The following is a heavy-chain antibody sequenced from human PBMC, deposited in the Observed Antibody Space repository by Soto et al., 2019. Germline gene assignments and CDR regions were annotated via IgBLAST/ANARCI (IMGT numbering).Heavy chain of an antibody. Sequence: ASVKVSCKASEYTFTGYYMHWVRQAPGQGLEWMGWISPNSGGTNYAQKFRGRVTMTRDTSISTAYMVLRRLRSDDTAVYYCALEYSSSSSPDYWGQGTLVTVSS. CDR3: ALEYSSSSSPDY. CDR1: EYTFTGYY. CDR2: ISPNSGGT. J-gene: IGHJ4*02. V-gene: IGHV1-2*02. D-gene: IGHD6-6*01.